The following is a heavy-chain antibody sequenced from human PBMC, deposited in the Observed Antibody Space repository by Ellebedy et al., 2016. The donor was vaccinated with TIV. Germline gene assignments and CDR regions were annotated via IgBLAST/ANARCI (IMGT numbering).Heavy chain of an antibody. CDR2: INHSGST. D-gene: IGHD3-9*01. CDR3: ARGRYFDWLSTNFDY. J-gene: IGHJ4*02. Sequence: SETLSLXXAVYGGSFSGYYWSWIRQPPGKGLEWIGEINHSGSTNYNPSLKSRVTISVDTSKNQFSLKLSSVTAADTAVYYCARGRYFDWLSTNFDYWGQGTLVTVSS. CDR1: GGSFSGYY. V-gene: IGHV4-34*01.